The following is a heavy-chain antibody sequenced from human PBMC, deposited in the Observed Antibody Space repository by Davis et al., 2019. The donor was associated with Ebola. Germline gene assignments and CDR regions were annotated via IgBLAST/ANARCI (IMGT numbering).Heavy chain of an antibody. CDR1: GGSINSGDYY. Sequence: MPSETLSLTCTVSGGSINSGDYYWSWIRQSPGKGLEWIGYIYYNENTFYNPSLKSRVSMSIDTSKSQFSLRLSSVTAADTAVYYCASGAGGNYFDYWGQGTLITVSS. J-gene: IGHJ4*02. CDR3: ASGAGGNYFDY. CDR2: IYYNENT. V-gene: IGHV4-30-4*01. D-gene: IGHD4-23*01.